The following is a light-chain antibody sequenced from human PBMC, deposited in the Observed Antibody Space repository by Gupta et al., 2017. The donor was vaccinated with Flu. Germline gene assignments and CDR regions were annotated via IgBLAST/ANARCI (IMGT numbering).Light chain of an antibody. J-gene: IGKJ4*01. CDR2: AAS. CDR3: LQANSFPLT. V-gene: IGKV1-12*01. CDR1: QGIGSW. Sequence: PATVSASVGGRVSITCRASQGIGSWLAWYQQKPGKAPKFLIHAASTLEGGVPSRFSGSGYGTDFTLTISSLQPEDFATYFCLQANSFPLTFGGGTTVEMK.